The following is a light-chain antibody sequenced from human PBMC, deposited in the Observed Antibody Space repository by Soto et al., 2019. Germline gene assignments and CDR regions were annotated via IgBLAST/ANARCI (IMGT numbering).Light chain of an antibody. CDR3: QQYSSVWT. J-gene: IGKJ1*01. CDR2: GAT. CDR1: QSFSSNY. V-gene: IGKV3-20*01. Sequence: EILLTQSPGTLSLSPGERATLSCRASQSFSSNYLAWYQQKPGQAPRILIYGATTRATGIPDRFSGSESGTDFTLTISRLEPEDSAVYYCQQYSSVWTFGQGTKV.